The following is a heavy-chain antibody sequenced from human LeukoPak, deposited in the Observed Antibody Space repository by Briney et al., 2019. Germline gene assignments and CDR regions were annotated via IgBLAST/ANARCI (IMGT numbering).Heavy chain of an antibody. Sequence: PGRSLRLSCAASGFTFSSYAMHWVRQAPGKGLEWVAVISYDGSNKYYADSVKGRFTISRDISKNTLYLQMNSLRAEDTAVYYCARDRIPHIRTPGYFDLWGRGTLVTVSS. J-gene: IGHJ2*01. CDR3: ARDRIPHIRTPGYFDL. D-gene: IGHD4-17*01. CDR2: ISYDGSNK. V-gene: IGHV3-30*01. CDR1: GFTFSSYA.